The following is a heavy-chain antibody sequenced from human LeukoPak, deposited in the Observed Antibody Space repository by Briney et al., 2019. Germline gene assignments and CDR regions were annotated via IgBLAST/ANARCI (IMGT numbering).Heavy chain of an antibody. J-gene: IGHJ4*02. V-gene: IGHV1-46*01. Sequence: ASVKVSCKASGYTLTNYFMHWVRQAPGQGLEWMGLINPTGSSTNYAQKFRGRVTMTRDTSTSTVYMELSSLRSEDTAVYYCAREESGGYFDYWGQGTLVTVSS. CDR1: GYTLTNYF. D-gene: IGHD2-8*02. CDR3: AREESGGYFDY. CDR2: INPTGSST.